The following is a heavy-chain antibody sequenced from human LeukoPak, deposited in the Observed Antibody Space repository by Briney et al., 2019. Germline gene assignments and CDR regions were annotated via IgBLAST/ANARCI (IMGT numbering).Heavy chain of an antibody. J-gene: IGHJ4*02. CDR1: GGSISTYY. V-gene: IGHV4-34*01. D-gene: IGHD1-26*01. CDR3: ARGLSLVGATNDY. CDR2: INHSGST. Sequence: SETLSLTCTVSGGSISTYYWNWIRQPPGKGLEWIGEINHSGSTNYNPSLKSRVTISVDTSKNQFSLKLSSVTAADTAVYYCARGLSLVGATNDYWGQGTLVTVSS.